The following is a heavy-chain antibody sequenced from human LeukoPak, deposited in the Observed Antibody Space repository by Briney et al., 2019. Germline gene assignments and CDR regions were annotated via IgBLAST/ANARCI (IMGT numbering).Heavy chain of an antibody. D-gene: IGHD4-17*01. J-gene: IGHJ4*02. CDR2: INSDGSTT. Sequence: GGSLRLSCAVSGFTFSSYWMHWVRQAPGKGLVWVSRINSDGSTTNYADSVMGRFTISRDYAKYTLYLQMNSLRAEDTAVYYCARDYGDYGSYDYWGQGTLVTVSS. CDR1: GFTFSSYW. V-gene: IGHV3-74*01. CDR3: ARDYGDYGSYDY.